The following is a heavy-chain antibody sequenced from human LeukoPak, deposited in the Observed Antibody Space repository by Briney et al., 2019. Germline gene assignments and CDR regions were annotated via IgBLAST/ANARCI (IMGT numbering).Heavy chain of an antibody. V-gene: IGHV3-23*01. J-gene: IGHJ4*02. Sequence: GASLRPSCAASGFIFSNYAMTWVRQAPGKGLEWVSAIGGRDSGTYYADTVRGRFTVSGDDPKNTLYLQMNTQRAEDTAVYYCAKWGDYDILTGYYDSDYWGQGALVTVSS. CDR3: AKWGDYDILTGYYDSDY. CDR1: GFIFSNYA. D-gene: IGHD3-9*01. CDR2: IGGRDSGT.